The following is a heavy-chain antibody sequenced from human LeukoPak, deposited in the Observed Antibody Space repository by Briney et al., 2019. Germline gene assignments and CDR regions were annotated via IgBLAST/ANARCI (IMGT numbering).Heavy chain of an antibody. Sequence: GGSLRLSCAASGFTFSNAWMSWVRQAPGKGLEWVGRIKSKTDGGTTDYAAPVKGRFTISGDDSKNTLYLQMNSLKTEDTAVYYCTTGWYSGYVGYWGQGTLVTVSS. CDR2: IKSKTDGGTT. D-gene: IGHD5-12*01. V-gene: IGHV3-15*01. J-gene: IGHJ4*02. CDR3: TTGWYSGYVGY. CDR1: GFTFSNAW.